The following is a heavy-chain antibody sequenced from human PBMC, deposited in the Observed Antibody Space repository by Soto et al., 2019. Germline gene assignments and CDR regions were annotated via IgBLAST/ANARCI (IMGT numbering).Heavy chain of an antibody. CDR1: GYTFTSYY. CDR3: ARNTYDFWSGYYALTYYYYMDV. Sequence: QVQLVQSGAEVKKPGASVKVSCKASGYTFTSYYMHWVRQAPGQGLEWMGIINPSGGSTSYAQKFQGRVTMTRDTSTSTVYMELSSRRSEDTAVYYCARNTYDFWSGYYALTYYYYMDVWGKGTTVTVSS. D-gene: IGHD3-3*01. CDR2: INPSGGST. V-gene: IGHV1-46*03. J-gene: IGHJ6*03.